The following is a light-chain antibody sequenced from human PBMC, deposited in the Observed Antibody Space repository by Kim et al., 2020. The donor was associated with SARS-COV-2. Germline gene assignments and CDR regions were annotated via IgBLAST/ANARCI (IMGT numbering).Light chain of an antibody. CDR1: QTISTN. V-gene: IGKV1-39*01. Sequence: ASVGDRVTITCRATQTISTNFNWYQQKSGKAPELLIHCVSNLYSGVPSRFSGSGSGTEFTLTINSLQPEDFATYYCQQTYSVPLRFGKGTKVNIK. CDR3: QQTYSVPLR. J-gene: IGKJ1*01. CDR2: CVS.